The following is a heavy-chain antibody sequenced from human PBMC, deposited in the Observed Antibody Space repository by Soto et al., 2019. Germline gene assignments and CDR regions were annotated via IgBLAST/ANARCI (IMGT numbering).Heavy chain of an antibody. CDR2: IYYSGNT. V-gene: IGHV4-31*03. J-gene: IGHJ6*02. CDR1: GGSIRSGGYY. D-gene: IGHD5-18*01. CDR3: ARDRLMATAGTARHYFGLDV. Sequence: SETLSLTCTVSGGSIRSGGYYWSWVRQNPRRGLEWIGNIYYSGNTYYNPSLKSRLTISVDTSKNQFSLNLSSVTAADTAVYYCARDRLMATAGTARHYFGLDVWGQGTTVPVS.